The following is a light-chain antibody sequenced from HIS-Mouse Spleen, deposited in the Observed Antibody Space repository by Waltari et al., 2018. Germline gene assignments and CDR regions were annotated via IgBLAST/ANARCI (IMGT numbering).Light chain of an antibody. V-gene: IGLV2-23*01. J-gene: IGLJ3*02. Sequence: QSALTQPASVSGSPGQSITISCTGTSSDGGSYNLVSWYQQHPGKAPKPMIYEGSQRPSGVSNRFSGSKSGNTASLTISGLQAEDEADYYCCSYAGSSTWVFGGGTKLTVL. CDR3: CSYAGSSTWV. CDR2: EGS. CDR1: SSDGGSYNL.